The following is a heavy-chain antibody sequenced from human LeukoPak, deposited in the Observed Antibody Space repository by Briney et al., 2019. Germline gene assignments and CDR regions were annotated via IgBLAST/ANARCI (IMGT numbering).Heavy chain of an antibody. CDR2: IIPILGIA. D-gene: IGHD1-26*01. V-gene: IGHV1-69*04. Sequence: SVKVSCKASGYTFTGYYMHWVRQAPGQGLEWMGRIIPILGIANYAQKFQGRVTITADKSTSTAYMELSSLRSEDTAVYYCARVSGGSYYLPFDYWGQGTLVTVSS. CDR3: ARVSGGSYYLPFDY. J-gene: IGHJ4*02. CDR1: GYTFTGYY.